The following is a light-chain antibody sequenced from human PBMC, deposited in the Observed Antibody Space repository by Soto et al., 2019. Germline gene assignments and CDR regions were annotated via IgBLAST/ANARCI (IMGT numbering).Light chain of an antibody. CDR3: QQYGYSFRS. CDR2: GAS. CDR1: QSVSGTY. J-gene: IGKJ1*01. V-gene: IGKV3-20*01. Sequence: EILLTQSPGTLSLSPGERATLACRASQSVSGTYLSWYQLKPGQAPRLLIYGASSRATGIPDRFSGGGSGTDFTLTISRLEPEDLAVYYCQQYGYSFRSFGQGTKVEL.